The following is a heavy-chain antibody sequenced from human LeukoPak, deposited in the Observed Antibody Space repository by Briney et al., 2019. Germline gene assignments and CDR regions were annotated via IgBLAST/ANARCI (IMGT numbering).Heavy chain of an antibody. CDR1: GGSFSGYY. Sequence: PSETLSLTCAVYGGSFSGYYWSWIRQPPGKGLEWIGEINHSGSTNYNPSLKSRVTISVDTSKNAFSLKLSSVTAADTAVYFCARINTGWYGNYFMDVWGKGTTVTVSS. V-gene: IGHV4-34*01. CDR3: ARINTGWYGNYFMDV. D-gene: IGHD3-9*01. CDR2: INHSGST. J-gene: IGHJ6*03.